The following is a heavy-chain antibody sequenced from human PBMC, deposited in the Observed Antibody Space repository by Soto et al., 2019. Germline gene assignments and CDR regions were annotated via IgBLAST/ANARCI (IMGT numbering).Heavy chain of an antibody. Sequence: GGSLRLSCAASGFTLSSYSMNWVRQAPGKGLEWVSSISSSSSDIYYADSVKGRFTISRDNAKNSLYLQMNSLRAEDTAVYYCARDLGLTPDDFVWLLQIDAFDIWGQGTMVTVSS. D-gene: IGHD3-9*01. CDR1: GFTLSSYS. J-gene: IGHJ3*02. CDR3: ARDLGLTPDDFVWLLQIDAFDI. V-gene: IGHV3-21*01. CDR2: ISSSSSDI.